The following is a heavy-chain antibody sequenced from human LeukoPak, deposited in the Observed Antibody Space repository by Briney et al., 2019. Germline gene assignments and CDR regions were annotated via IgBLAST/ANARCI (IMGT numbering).Heavy chain of an antibody. Sequence: PSETLSLTCSVSGFSITSGYFWGWIRQSPGQGPEWIGNIYTTGAGSTYYNPSLKSRVTISVDTSKNQFSLKLSSVTAADTAVYYCARASGDYEGYFDYWGQGTLVTVSS. J-gene: IGHJ4*02. CDR1: GFSITSGYF. CDR3: ARASGDYEGYFDY. V-gene: IGHV4-38-2*02. D-gene: IGHD4-17*01. CDR2: IYTTGAGST.